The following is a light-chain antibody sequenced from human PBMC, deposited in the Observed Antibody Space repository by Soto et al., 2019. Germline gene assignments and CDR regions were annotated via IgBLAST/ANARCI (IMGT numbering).Light chain of an antibody. V-gene: IGKV3-20*01. CDR2: GAS. J-gene: IGKJ1*01. CDR1: QSFSSSY. CDR3: QQSGSSPWT. Sequence: EIVLTQSPGTLSLSPGERATLSCRASQSFSSSYLAWYQQKPGQAPRLLMYGASSRAAGIPDRFRGSGSGTDFTLTVSRLEPEDFAVYYCQQSGSSPWTFGQGTKVDIK.